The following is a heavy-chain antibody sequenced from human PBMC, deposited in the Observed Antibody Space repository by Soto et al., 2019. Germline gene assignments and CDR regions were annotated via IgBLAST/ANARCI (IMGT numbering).Heavy chain of an antibody. Sequence: ASVKVSCKASGYIFSKYGVFWVRQAPGQRLEWMGWINAGSGNTKYAQNFQGRVTIFRDTSASTAYMELSSLRSEDTAVYYCARDPLHSSGWYVIDLWGQGTPVTVSS. CDR1: GYIFSKYG. D-gene: IGHD6-19*01. J-gene: IGHJ4*02. CDR2: INAGSGNT. CDR3: ARDPLHSSGWYVIDL. V-gene: IGHV1-3*01.